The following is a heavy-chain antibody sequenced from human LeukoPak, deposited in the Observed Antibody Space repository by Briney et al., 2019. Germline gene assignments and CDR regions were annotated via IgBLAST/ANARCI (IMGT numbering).Heavy chain of an antibody. CDR1: GFAVSSSY. D-gene: IGHD2-21*02. Sequence: GGSLRLSCTASGFAVSSSYINWVRQAPGKGLEWVSVIHTGGNTYYADSVKGRFTISRDNSKNTVYLQMNSLRAEDTALYYCARERDGYCGGDCYYYYGMDVWGQGTTVTVSS. V-gene: IGHV3-66*01. CDR2: IHTGGNT. J-gene: IGHJ6*02. CDR3: ARERDGYCGGDCYYYYGMDV.